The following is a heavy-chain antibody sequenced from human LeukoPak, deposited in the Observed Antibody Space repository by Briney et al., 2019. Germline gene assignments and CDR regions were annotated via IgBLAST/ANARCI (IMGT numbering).Heavy chain of an antibody. CDR1: GGSISSGGYY. Sequence: SETLSLTCTVSGGSISSGGYYWSWIRQHPGKGLEWIGYIYYSGSTYYNPSLKSRVTISVDTSRNQFSPKLSSVTAADTAVYYCARYGGSYGSGGYYLAAFDIWGQGTMVTVSS. CDR2: IYYSGST. J-gene: IGHJ3*02. V-gene: IGHV4-31*03. CDR3: ARYGGSYGSGGYYLAAFDI. D-gene: IGHD3-10*01.